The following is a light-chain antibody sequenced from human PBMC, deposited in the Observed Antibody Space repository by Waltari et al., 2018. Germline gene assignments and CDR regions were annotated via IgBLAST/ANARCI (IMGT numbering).Light chain of an antibody. CDR3: QQYASSPLT. CDR1: QSVSSNY. J-gene: IGKJ4*01. CDR2: GAS. V-gene: IGKV3-20*01. Sequence: EIVLTQSPDSLSLSPGERATLSCRASQSVSSNYLAWYQQKPGQAPRLLIYGASTRATGIPDRFSGSGSGTDFTLTITRLEPEECAVYYCQQYASSPLTFGGGTKVEIK.